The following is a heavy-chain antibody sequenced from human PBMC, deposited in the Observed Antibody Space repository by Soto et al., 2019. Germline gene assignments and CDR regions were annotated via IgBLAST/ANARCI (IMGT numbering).Heavy chain of an antibody. J-gene: IGHJ4*02. CDR1: GFTFSSYD. V-gene: IGHV3-64*01. D-gene: IGHD3-16*01. Sequence: EVQLVESGGGLVQPGGSLRLSCAASGFTFSSYDMHWVRQAPGKGLEYISAISSNGGITYYANSVKGRFTISRDNSKNMMYLQMGSLRAEDMAVYYCVGDTSFDHWGQGTLVTVSS. CDR3: VGDTSFDH. CDR2: ISSNGGIT.